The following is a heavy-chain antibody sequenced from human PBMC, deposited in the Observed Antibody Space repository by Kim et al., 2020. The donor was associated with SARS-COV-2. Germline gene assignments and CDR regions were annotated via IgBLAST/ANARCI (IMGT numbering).Heavy chain of an antibody. CDR1: GGTFSSYA. V-gene: IGHV1-69*13. D-gene: IGHD6-13*01. J-gene: IGHJ5*02. CDR2: IIPIFGTA. Sequence: SVKVSCKASGGTFSSYAISWVRQAPGQGLEWMGGIIPIFGTANYAQKFQGRVTITADESTSTAYMELSSLRSEDTAVYYCARAPEGGSSWYILGWFDPWGQGTLVTVSS. CDR3: ARAPEGGSSWYILGWFDP.